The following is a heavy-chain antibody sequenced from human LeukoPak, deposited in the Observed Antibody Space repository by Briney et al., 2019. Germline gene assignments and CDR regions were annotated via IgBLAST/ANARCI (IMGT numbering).Heavy chain of an antibody. Sequence: GESLKISCKGSGYSFTSYWITWVRQMPGKGLEWMGRIDPSDSYINYSPSFQGHVTISADKSITIAYLQWSGLKASDTAMYYCARQSGGSRTLDLDYWGQGTLVTVSS. CDR3: ARQSGGSRTLDLDY. CDR1: GYSFTSYW. J-gene: IGHJ4*02. CDR2: IDPSDSYI. V-gene: IGHV5-10-1*01. D-gene: IGHD2-15*01.